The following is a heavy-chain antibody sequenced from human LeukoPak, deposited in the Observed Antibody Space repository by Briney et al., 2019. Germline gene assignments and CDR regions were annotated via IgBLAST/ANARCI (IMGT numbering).Heavy chain of an antibody. CDR2: LDPEDGET. CDR3: ATGSRFDWLSAYYFDY. Sequence: ASVTVSCKVSGYTLTELSMHWVRQAPGKGHEWMGGLDPEDGETIYAQKFQGRVTMTEDTSTDTAYMELSSLRSEDTDVYYCATGSRFDWLSAYYFDYWGQGTLVTVSS. D-gene: IGHD3-9*01. CDR1: GYTLTELS. V-gene: IGHV1-24*01. J-gene: IGHJ4*02.